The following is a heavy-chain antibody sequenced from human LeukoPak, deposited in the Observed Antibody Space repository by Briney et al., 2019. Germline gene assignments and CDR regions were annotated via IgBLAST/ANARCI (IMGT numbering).Heavy chain of an antibody. V-gene: IGHV3-33*01. J-gene: IGHJ4*02. D-gene: IGHD5-24*01. Sequence: GGSLRLSCSASGFTFSSYGFHWVRQAPGKGLEWVAVIWSDGSYKYYADSVKGRFTISRDDSKNTLYLQMNSLRAEDTAVYYCARDFSLQLFDYWGQGTLVTVFS. CDR2: IWSDGSYK. CDR1: GFTFSSYG. CDR3: ARDFSLQLFDY.